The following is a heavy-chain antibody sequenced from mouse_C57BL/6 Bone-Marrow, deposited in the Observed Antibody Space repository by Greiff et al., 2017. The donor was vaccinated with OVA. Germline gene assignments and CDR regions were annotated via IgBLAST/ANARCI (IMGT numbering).Heavy chain of an antibody. Sequence: QVQLQQSGAELVRPGSSVKLSCKASGYTFTSYWMDWVKQRPGQGLEWIGNIYPSDSETHYNQKFKDKATLTVDKSSSTAYMQLSSLTSEDSAVYYCARGKRGENYFDYWGQGTTLTVSS. CDR3: ARGKRGENYFDY. CDR2: IYPSDSET. J-gene: IGHJ2*01. V-gene: IGHV1-61*01. CDR1: GYTFTSYW. D-gene: IGHD2-1*01.